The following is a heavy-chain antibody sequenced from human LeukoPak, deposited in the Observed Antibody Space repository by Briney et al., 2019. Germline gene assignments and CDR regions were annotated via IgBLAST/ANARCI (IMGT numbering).Heavy chain of an antibody. J-gene: IGHJ6*03. D-gene: IGHD6-13*01. CDR3: ARGGAAAGTRGYMDV. V-gene: IGHV4-34*01. CDR2: INHSGST. Sequence: AETLSLTCAVYGGSFSGYYWSWIRQPPGKGLEWIGEINHSGSTNYNPSLKSRVTISVDTSKNQFSLKLSSVTAADTAVYYCARGGAAAGTRGYMDVWGKGTTVTVSS. CDR1: GGSFSGYY.